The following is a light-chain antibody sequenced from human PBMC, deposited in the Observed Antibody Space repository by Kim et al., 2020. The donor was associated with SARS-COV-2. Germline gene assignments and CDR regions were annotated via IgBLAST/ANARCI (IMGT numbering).Light chain of an antibody. CDR3: QQYGSSLPWT. CDR1: QSVSSSY. J-gene: IGKJ1*01. V-gene: IGKV3-20*01. CDR2: GAS. Sequence: PGARATLSCRASQSVSSSYLAWYQQKPGQAPRLLIYGASSRATGIPDRFSGSGSGTDFTLTISRLEPEDFAVYYCQQYGSSLPWTFGQGTKVDIK.